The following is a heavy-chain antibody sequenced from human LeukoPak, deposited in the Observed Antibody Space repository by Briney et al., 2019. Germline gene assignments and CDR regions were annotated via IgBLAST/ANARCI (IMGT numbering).Heavy chain of an antibody. CDR1: GFNFSSYW. CDR3: TRGTTAEAGIDY. D-gene: IGHD6-19*01. Sequence: GGSLRLSCAASGFNFSSYWMHWVRQAPGKGPVWVAHIDSDRSSTTYGDPAKGRFTISRDNAKKTLYLQMNSLRVEDTAVYYCTRGTTAEAGIDYWGQGTLVTVSS. CDR2: IDSDRSST. J-gene: IGHJ4*02. V-gene: IGHV3-74*01.